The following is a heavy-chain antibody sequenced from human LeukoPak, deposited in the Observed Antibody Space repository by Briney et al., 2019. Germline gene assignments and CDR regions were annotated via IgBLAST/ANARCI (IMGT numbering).Heavy chain of an antibody. CDR2: VFYSGNT. Sequence: PSETLSLTCTVSGDSIGGSNYYWAWIRQSPGKGLEWIGSVFYSGNTYYNPSLKSRVTISVDTSKNQFSLNLYSVTAADTATYYCARRGIIYSSSFFAYWGQGTLVTVSS. CDR3: ARRGIIYSSSFFAY. D-gene: IGHD6-13*01. V-gene: IGHV4-39*01. J-gene: IGHJ4*02. CDR1: GDSIGGSNYY.